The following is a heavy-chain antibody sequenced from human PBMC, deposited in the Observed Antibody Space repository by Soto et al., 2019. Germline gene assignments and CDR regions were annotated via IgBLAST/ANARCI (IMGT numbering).Heavy chain of an antibody. D-gene: IGHD3-10*01. CDR1: GYTFTGYY. J-gene: IGHJ3*02. CDR3: ATRRGGGAFDI. Sequence: QVQLVQSGAEVKKPGASVKVSCKASGYTFTGYYMHWVRQAPGQGLEWMGWINPNSGVTNYAQKLQGWVTMTRDTSISTAYMELSGLRSDDTAVYYCATRRGGGAFDIWGQGTMVTVSS. V-gene: IGHV1-2*04. CDR2: INPNSGVT.